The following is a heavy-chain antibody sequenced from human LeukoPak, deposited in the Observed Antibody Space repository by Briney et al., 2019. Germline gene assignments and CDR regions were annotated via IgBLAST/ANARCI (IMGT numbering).Heavy chain of an antibody. D-gene: IGHD3-16*01. CDR1: GFTFSSYA. J-gene: IGHJ6*02. V-gene: IGHV3-23*01. CDR2: ISGDGRKQ. Sequence: GGSLRLSCAASGFTFSSYAMGWVRQAPGKGLEWVSAISGDGRKQHYADFVKGRFTISRDNFKNTLYLQMNSPRAEDTAVYYCARGSALGENGMDVWGQGTTVTVSS. CDR3: ARGSALGENGMDV.